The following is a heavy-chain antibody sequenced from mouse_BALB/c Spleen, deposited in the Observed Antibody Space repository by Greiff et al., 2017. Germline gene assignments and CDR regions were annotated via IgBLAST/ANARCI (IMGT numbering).Heavy chain of an antibody. CDR1: GYTFTSYW. D-gene: IGHD2-4*01. V-gene: IGHV1S81*02. CDR2: INPSNGRT. CDR3: ARRRMITTEAMDY. Sequence: QVQLQQPGAELVKPGASVKLSCKASGYTFTSYWMHWVKQRPGQGLEWIGEINPSNGRTNYNEKFKSKATLTVDKSSSTAYMQLSSLTSEDSAVYYCARRRMITTEAMDYWGQGTSVTVSS. J-gene: IGHJ4*01.